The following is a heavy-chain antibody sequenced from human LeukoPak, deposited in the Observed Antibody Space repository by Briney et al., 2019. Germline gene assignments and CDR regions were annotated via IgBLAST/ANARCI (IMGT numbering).Heavy chain of an antibody. Sequence: PGGSLRLSCAASGFTFSSYAMHWVRQAPGKGLEWVAVISYDGSNKYYADSVKGRFTISRDNSKNSLYLQMNSLRAEDMALYYCAKDIRGLLGPGHFDYWGQGTLVTVSS. D-gene: IGHD7-27*01. CDR2: ISYDGSNK. V-gene: IGHV3-30-3*01. CDR1: GFTFSSYA. J-gene: IGHJ4*02. CDR3: AKDIRGLLGPGHFDY.